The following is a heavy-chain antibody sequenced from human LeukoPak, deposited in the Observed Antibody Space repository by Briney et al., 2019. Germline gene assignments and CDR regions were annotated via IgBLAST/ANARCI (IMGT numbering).Heavy chain of an antibody. Sequence: GGSLRLSCAASGFTFSSYSMNWVRQAPGKGLEWVSSISSSSSYIYYADSVKGRFTISRDNAKNSLYLQMNSLRAEDTAVYYCARDRGRNARRYYYYYYMDVWGKGTTVTVSS. CDR2: ISSSSSYI. D-gene: IGHD3-10*01. J-gene: IGHJ6*03. CDR3: ARDRGRNARRYYYYYYMDV. V-gene: IGHV3-21*01. CDR1: GFTFSSYS.